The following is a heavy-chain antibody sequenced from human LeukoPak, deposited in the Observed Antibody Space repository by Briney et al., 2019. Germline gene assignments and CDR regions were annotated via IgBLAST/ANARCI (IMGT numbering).Heavy chain of an antibody. CDR1: GGSISSGIYY. J-gene: IGHJ4*02. Sequence: SETLSLTCTVSGGSISSGIYYWTWIRQHPGKGLEWIGYIDYSGSTYYNPSLKSRVTISVDTSKNQFSLKMSSVTAADTAVYYCARGGGITMVRGNEFDYWGQGTLVTVSS. CDR3: ARGGGITMVRGNEFDY. V-gene: IGHV4-31*03. D-gene: IGHD3-10*01. CDR2: IDYSGST.